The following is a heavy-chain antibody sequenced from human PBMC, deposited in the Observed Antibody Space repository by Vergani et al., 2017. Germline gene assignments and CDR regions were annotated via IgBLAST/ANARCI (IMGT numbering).Heavy chain of an antibody. CDR3: AREADCSGGSCYPLFDY. D-gene: IGHD2-15*01. CDR1: GFTFSSYA. Sequence: QVQLVESGGGVVQPGRSLRLSCAASGFTFSSYAMHWVRQAPGKGLEWVAVISYDGSNKSYADSVKGRFTISRDNSKNTLYLQMNSLRAEDTAVYYCAREADCSGGSCYPLFDYWGQGTLVTVSS. CDR2: ISYDGSNK. V-gene: IGHV3-30-3*01. J-gene: IGHJ4*02.